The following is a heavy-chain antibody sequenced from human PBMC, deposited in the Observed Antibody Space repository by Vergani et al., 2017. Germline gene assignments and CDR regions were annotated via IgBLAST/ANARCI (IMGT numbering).Heavy chain of an antibody. CDR2: ISTSGGTV. Sequence: QVQLVESGGGLVKPGGSLRLSCAASGFTFSDYYMSWIRQAPGKGLEWISYISTSGGTVYSADSVKGRFTISGDNAKNSLYLQMNSLRAEDTAVYYCAKVGGGVRLGDYGDYAEPDYWGQGTLVTVSS. CDR1: GFTFSDYY. D-gene: IGHD4-17*01. CDR3: AKVGGGVRLGDYGDYAEPDY. V-gene: IGHV3-11*01. J-gene: IGHJ4*02.